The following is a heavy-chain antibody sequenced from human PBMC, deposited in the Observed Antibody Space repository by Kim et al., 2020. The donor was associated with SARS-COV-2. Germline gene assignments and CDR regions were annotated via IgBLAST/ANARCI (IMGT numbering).Heavy chain of an antibody. V-gene: IGHV4-59*08. J-gene: IGHJ4*02. Sequence: SETLSLTCAVSGGSISGFYLTWIRQPAGKGLDWIGYIYYSVSTNYNPSLKSRDTISVDTSKNQFSLKLSSVTAADTAVYYCARQFKGLRLSEGYFDYWGQETLVTVSS. CDR2: IYYSVST. CDR3: ARQFKGLRLSEGYFDY. CDR1: GGSISGFY.